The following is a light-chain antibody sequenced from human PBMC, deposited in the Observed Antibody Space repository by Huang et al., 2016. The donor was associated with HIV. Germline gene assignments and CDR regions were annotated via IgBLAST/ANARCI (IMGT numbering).Light chain of an antibody. CDR1: QDIGSY. J-gene: IGKJ4*01. V-gene: IGKV1-12*01. Sequence: DIQMTQSPSSVSASVGDRVTITCRASQDIGSYFAWYQQKPGKAPKVLLYAASSLESGVPIRFTGSGFGTHFALTIDSLQPEDFATYYCQQCNSFPLTFGGGTKVQI. CDR3: QQCNSFPLT. CDR2: AAS.